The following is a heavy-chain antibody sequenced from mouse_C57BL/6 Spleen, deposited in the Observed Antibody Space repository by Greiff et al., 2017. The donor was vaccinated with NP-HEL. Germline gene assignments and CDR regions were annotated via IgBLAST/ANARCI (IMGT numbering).Heavy chain of an antibody. CDR3: ARYWHWDKGFDY. D-gene: IGHD4-1*01. CDR2: INPNNGVT. Sequence: EVQLQQSGPELVKPGASVKISCKASGYTFTDYYMNWVKQSPGKSLEWIGDINPNNGVTSYNQKFKGKATLTVDKSSSTAYMELRSLTSEDSAVYYCARYWHWDKGFDYWGQGTTLTVSS. CDR1: GYTFTDYY. J-gene: IGHJ2*01. V-gene: IGHV1-26*01.